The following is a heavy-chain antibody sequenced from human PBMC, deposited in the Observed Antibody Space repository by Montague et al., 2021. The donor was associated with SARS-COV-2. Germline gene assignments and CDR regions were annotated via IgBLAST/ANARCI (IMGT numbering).Heavy chain of an antibody. J-gene: IGHJ3*02. D-gene: IGHD1-14*01. Sequence: SETLSLTCTVYGASVSSSDWGWIRQSPGKGLEWIGYFYSVGSTDYNPSLKSRVTISRDTSKNQFSLKVSSATAADTAIYYCARETMTADAFDIWGQGTMVTVSS. CDR3: ARETMTADAFDI. V-gene: IGHV4-59*02. CDR2: FYSVGST. CDR1: GASVSSSD.